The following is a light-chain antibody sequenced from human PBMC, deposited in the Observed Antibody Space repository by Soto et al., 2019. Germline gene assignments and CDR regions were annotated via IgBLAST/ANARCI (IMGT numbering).Light chain of an antibody. J-gene: IGKJ5*01. CDR3: QQRSNWPIT. V-gene: IGKV3-11*01. CDR2: GAS. Sequence: EMVLTQSPATLYLTPGERATLSCRASRSVSSYLVWYQQKPGQAPRLLIYGASNRATGIPARFSGSGSGTDFTLAISSLEPEDFAVYYCQQRSNWPITFGQGTRLEIK. CDR1: RSVSSY.